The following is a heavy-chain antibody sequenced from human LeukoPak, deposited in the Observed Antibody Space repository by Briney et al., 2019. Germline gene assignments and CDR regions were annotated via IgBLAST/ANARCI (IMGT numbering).Heavy chain of an antibody. D-gene: IGHD2/OR15-2a*01. Sequence: SETLSLTCAVYGGPFSGYYWSWIRQPPGKGLEWIGEINHSGSTNYNPSLKSRVTISVDTSKNQFSLKLSSVTAADTAVYYCARVPRTTSIDYWGQGTLVTVSS. CDR1: GGPFSGYY. J-gene: IGHJ4*02. V-gene: IGHV4-34*01. CDR2: INHSGST. CDR3: ARVPRTTSIDY.